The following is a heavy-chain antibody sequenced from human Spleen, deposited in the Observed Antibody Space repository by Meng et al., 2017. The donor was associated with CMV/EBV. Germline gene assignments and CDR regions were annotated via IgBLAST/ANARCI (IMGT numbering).Heavy chain of an antibody. J-gene: IGHJ3*02. Sequence: SQTLSLTCAVYGGPFSGYYWGWIRQPPGKGLEWIGSIYYSGSTYYNPSLKSRVTISVDTSKNQFSLKLSSVTAADTAVYYCARDKTWNGAFDIWGQGTMVTVSS. CDR3: ARDKTWNGAFDI. D-gene: IGHD1-1*01. V-gene: IGHV4-34*01. CDR2: IYYSGST. CDR1: GGPFSGYY.